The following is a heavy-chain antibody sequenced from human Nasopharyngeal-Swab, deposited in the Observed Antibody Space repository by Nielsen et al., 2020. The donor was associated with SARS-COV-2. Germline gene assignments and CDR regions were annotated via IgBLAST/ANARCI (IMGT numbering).Heavy chain of an antibody. J-gene: IGHJ4*02. Sequence: GESLKISCAASGFTFSSYEMNWVRQAPGKGLEWVSYISSSGSTIHYADSVKGRFTISRDNAKNPLFLQMSSLRAEDTAVYYCARISPSYYYDSSGADYWGQGTLVTVSS. CDR3: ARISPSYYYDSSGADY. CDR2: ISSSGSTI. D-gene: IGHD3-22*01. V-gene: IGHV3-48*03. CDR1: GFTFSSYE.